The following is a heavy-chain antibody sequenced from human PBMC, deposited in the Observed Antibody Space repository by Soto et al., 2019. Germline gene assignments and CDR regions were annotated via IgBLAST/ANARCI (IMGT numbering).Heavy chain of an antibody. V-gene: IGHV3-23*01. Sequence: GGSLRLSCAASGFTFSSYAMSWVRQAPGKGLEWVSAISGSGGSTYYADSVKGRFTISRDNSKNTLYLQMNSLRAEDTAVDYAAKGGLITYCSSTSCYAADYYYYMDVWGKGTTVTVSS. J-gene: IGHJ6*03. CDR3: AKGGLITYCSSTSCYAADYYYYMDV. CDR1: GFTFSSYA. CDR2: ISGSGGST. D-gene: IGHD2-2*01.